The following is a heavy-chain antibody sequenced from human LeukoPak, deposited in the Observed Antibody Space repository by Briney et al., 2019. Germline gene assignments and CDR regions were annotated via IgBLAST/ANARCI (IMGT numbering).Heavy chain of an antibody. V-gene: IGHV4-39*01. CDR2: IYYSGST. J-gene: IGHJ4*02. CDR3: ATEDIVATLARFDY. CDR1: GGSISSNSYY. D-gene: IGHD5-12*01. Sequence: SETLSLTCTVSGGSISSNSYYWGWIRQPPGKGLEWIGRIYYSGSTYYNPSLKSRVTISVDTSKNQSSLKLSSVTAAATAVYYCATEDIVATLARFDYWGQGTLVTVSS.